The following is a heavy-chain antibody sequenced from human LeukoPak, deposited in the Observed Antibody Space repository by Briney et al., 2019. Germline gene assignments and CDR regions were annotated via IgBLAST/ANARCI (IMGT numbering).Heavy chain of an antibody. D-gene: IGHD1-1*01. CDR2: IHNSGYT. Sequence: SETLSLTCTVPGDSNSSYYFNWIRQPPGKGLEWIGFIHNSGYTNYNPSLKSRVTMSMDTSKNQFSLKLSSVTAADTAVYYCVRCGVDNNWAQAFDVWGQGTMVTVSS. J-gene: IGHJ3*01. CDR3: VRCGVDNNWAQAFDV. CDR1: GDSNSSYY. V-gene: IGHV4-59*01.